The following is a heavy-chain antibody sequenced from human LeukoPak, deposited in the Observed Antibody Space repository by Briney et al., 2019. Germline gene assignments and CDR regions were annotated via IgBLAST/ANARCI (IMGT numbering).Heavy chain of an antibody. CDR2: INHSGST. D-gene: IGHD4-23*01. J-gene: IGHJ4*02. CDR3: ARADYGGYFDY. V-gene: IGHV4-34*01. Sequence: SETLSLTCAVYGGSFSGYYWSWIRQPPGKGLEWIGEINHSGSTNYNPSLKSRVTISVDTSKNQFSLKLSSVTAADTAVYYCARADYGGYFDYWGQGTLVTVSS. CDR1: GGSFSGYY.